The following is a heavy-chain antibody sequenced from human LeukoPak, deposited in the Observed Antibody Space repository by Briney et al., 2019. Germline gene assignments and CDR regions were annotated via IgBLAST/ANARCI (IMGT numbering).Heavy chain of an antibody. CDR2: IKQDGSEK. V-gene: IGHV3-7*01. D-gene: IGHD3-3*01. CDR1: GFTFSTYW. CDR3: ASFYYDFWSGNFDY. J-gene: IGHJ4*02. Sequence: GGSLGLSCAASGFTFSTYWMRWVRQAPGKGLEWVANIKQDGSEKYYVDSVKGRFTISRDNAKNSLYLQMNSLRAEDTAVYYCASFYYDFWSGNFDYWGQGTLVTVSS.